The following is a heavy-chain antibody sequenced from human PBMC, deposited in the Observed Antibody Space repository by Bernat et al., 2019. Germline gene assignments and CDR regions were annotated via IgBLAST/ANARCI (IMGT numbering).Heavy chain of an antibody. Sequence: QVQLQESGPGLVQPSETLSLTCTVSGDSITTYYWSWIRQPPGKGLEYIGYIYQSGSANYNPSLQSRVTISVDTSKNQYSLRLSSVTAADTAVYYCARIHYYGSGTIPPYFDYWGQGTLVTVSS. D-gene: IGHD3-10*01. CDR3: ARIHYYGSGTIPPYFDY. CDR1: GDSITTYY. J-gene: IGHJ4*02. CDR2: IYQSGSA. V-gene: IGHV4-59*08.